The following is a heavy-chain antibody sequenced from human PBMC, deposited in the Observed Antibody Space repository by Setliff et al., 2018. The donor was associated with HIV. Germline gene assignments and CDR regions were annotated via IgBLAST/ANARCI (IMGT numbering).Heavy chain of an antibody. CDR3: ARAQYQLLEPPTYNWFDP. V-gene: IGHV1-69*10. CDR1: GYTFTAYY. Sequence: ASVKVSCKSSGYTFTAYYIHWVRQAPGQGLEWMGGIIPMFGIANYAQKFQDRVTITADKSTDTAYMELSSLRSEDTAVYYCARAQYQLLEPPTYNWFDPWGQGTLVTVSS. D-gene: IGHD2-2*01. J-gene: IGHJ5*02. CDR2: IIPMFGIA.